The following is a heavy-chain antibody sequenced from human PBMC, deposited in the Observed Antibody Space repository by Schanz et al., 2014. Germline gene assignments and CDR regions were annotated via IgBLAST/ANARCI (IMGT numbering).Heavy chain of an antibody. J-gene: IGHJ5*02. CDR1: GFIFRDYY. Sequence: QVQLVESGGGLVKPGGSLRLSCSASGFIFRDYYMTWIRQAPGQGLEWISSISGSGDSTDYADSVRGRFTISRDYGRNSVYLEMNSLTAEDTAVYYCATNFYGPGIVDPWGQGTLVTVSS. V-gene: IGHV3-11*06. D-gene: IGHD3-10*01. CDR3: ATNFYGPGIVDP. CDR2: ISGSGDST.